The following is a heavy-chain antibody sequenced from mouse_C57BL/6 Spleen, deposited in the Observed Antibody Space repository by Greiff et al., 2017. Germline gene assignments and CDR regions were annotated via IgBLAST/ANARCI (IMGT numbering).Heavy chain of an antibody. V-gene: IGHV1-26*01. CDR1: GYTFTDYY. CDR3: ARDGCYVGDAMGC. D-gene: IGHD2-3*01. J-gene: IGHJ4*01. CDR2: INPNNGGT. Sequence: EVQLQQSGPELVKPGASVKISCKASGYTFTDYYMNWVKQSHGKSLEWIGDINPNNGGTSYNQKFKGKATLTVDKSSSTAYMELRSLTSEDSAVYYCARDGCYVGDAMGCWGQGASVTVA.